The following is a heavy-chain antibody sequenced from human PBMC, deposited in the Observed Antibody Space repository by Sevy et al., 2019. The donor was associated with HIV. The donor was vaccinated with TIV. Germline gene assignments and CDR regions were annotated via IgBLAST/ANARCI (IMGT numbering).Heavy chain of an antibody. D-gene: IGHD3-10*01. J-gene: IGHJ6*03. CDR1: GGSISSGGYS. V-gene: IGHV4-30-2*01. Sequence: SETLSLTCAVSGGSISSGGYSWSWIRQPPGKGLEWIVYIYHSGSTYYNPSLKSRVTISVDRSKNQFSLKLSSVTAADTAVYYCARGTGVLNYYYYMDVWGKGTTVTVSS. CDR2: IYHSGST. CDR3: ARGTGVLNYYYYMDV.